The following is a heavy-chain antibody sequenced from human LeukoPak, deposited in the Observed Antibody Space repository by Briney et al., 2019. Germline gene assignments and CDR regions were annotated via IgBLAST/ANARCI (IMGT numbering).Heavy chain of an antibody. V-gene: IGHV3-30-3*01. J-gene: IGHJ4*02. CDR2: ISYDGSNK. CDR3: AREGIAAAGTWSGYYFDY. CDR1: GFTFSSYA. Sequence: PGRSLRLSCAASGFTFSSYAMHWVRQAPGKGLEWVAVISYDGSNKYYADSVKGRFTISRDNSKNTLYLQMNSLRAEDTAVYYCAREGIAAAGTWSGYYFDYWGQGTLVTVSS. D-gene: IGHD6-13*01.